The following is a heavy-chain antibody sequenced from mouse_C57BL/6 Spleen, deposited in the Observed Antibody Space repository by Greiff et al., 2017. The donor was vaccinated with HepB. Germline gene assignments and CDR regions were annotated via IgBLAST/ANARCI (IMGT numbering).Heavy chain of an antibody. J-gene: IGHJ2*01. V-gene: IGHV3-6*01. CDR1: GYSITSGYY. CDR3: ARGGLLHYFDY. Sequence: EVKLMESGPGLVKPSQSLSLTCSVTGYSITSGYYWNWIRQFPGNKLEWMGYISYDGSNNYNPSLKNRISITRDTSKNQFFLKLNSVTTEDTATYYCARGGLLHYFDYWGQGTTLTVSS. D-gene: IGHD2-3*01. CDR2: ISYDGSN.